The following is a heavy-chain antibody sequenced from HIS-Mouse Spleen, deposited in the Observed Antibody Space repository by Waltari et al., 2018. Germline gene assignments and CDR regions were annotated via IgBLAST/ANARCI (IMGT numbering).Heavy chain of an antibody. CDR1: GGSISSSSYY. CDR2: IYYSGGT. D-gene: IGHD6-13*01. CDR3: AREIPYSSSWYDWYFDL. J-gene: IGHJ2*01. Sequence: QLQLQESGPGLVKPSETLSLTCTVSGGSISSSSYYWGWIRQPPGKGLEWIGSIYYSGGTHTNPSLKSRVTISVETSTNQFSRKLSSVTAADTAVYYCAREIPYSSSWYDWYFDLWGRGTLVTVSS. V-gene: IGHV4-39*07.